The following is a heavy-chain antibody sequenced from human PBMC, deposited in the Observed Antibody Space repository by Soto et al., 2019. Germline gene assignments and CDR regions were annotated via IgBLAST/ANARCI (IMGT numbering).Heavy chain of an antibody. CDR1: GFTFTGIY. J-gene: IGHJ1*01. Sequence: QVQLVESGGGLVKPGGSLRLSCVASGFTFTGIYTTWIRQAPGKGLEWVSHISSRSSDAKYADSVKGRFTISRDNARNSVYLQMDRLRADDTAVYYCARDRLITLIGGQGTLVTVSS. CDR2: ISSRSSDA. V-gene: IGHV3-11*06. D-gene: IGHD3-22*01. CDR3: ARDRLITLI.